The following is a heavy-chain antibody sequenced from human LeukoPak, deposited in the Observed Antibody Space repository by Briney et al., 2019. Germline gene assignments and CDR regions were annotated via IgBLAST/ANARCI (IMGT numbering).Heavy chain of an antibody. V-gene: IGHV3-74*03. CDR2: IKSDGSAT. J-gene: IGHJ4*02. CDR1: GFTFSTYW. D-gene: IGHD3-10*01. Sequence: PGGSLRLSCAASGFTFSTYWMHWVRQAPGKGLVLVSRIKSDGSATTYADFVKGRFTVSRDNAKNTQYLQMNSLRAEDTPMYFCVRVGGRGSIGGDCWGQGTLVTVSS. CDR3: VRVGGRGSIGGDC.